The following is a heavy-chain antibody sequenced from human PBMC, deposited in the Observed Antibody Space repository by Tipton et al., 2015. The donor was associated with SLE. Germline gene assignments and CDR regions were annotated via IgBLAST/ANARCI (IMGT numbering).Heavy chain of an antibody. V-gene: IGHV3-9*01. CDR2: ISWNSGSI. D-gene: IGHD5-12*01. CDR1: GFIFGDYA. Sequence: SLRLSCAASGFIFGDYAMHWVRQAPGKGLEWVSGISWNSGSIGYADSVKGRFTISRDNAKNSLYLQMNSLRAEDTALYYCAKDFIGSYDVGDFQHWGQGTLVTVSS. J-gene: IGHJ1*01. CDR3: AKDFIGSYDVGDFQH.